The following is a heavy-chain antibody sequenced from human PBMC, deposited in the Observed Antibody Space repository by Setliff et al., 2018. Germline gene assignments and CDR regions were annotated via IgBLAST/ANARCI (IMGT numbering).Heavy chain of an antibody. V-gene: IGHV1-24*01. CDR3: ATSCSGSYYGY. J-gene: IGHJ4*02. Sequence: ASVKVSCKVSGYTLTELSXXXVRXXPGKGLEWMGGFDPEDGETIYAQTFQGXXXXXXXXXXXXXXXXXXXXXXXXXAVYYCATSCSGSYYGYWGQGTLVTVSS. CDR2: FDPEDGET. CDR1: GYTLTELS. D-gene: IGHD1-26*01.